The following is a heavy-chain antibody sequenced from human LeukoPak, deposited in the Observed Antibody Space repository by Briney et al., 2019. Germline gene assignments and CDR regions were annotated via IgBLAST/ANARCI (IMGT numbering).Heavy chain of an antibody. Sequence: GGSLRLSCAASGFTFSSYGMHWVRQAPGKGLEWVALIWYDGSNKYYADSVKGRFTISRDNSKNTLYLQMNSLRAEDTAVYYCAKGLYSSSLYMDVWGKGTTVTVSS. V-gene: IGHV3-30*02. D-gene: IGHD6-6*01. CDR2: IWYDGSNK. CDR3: AKGLYSSSLYMDV. J-gene: IGHJ6*03. CDR1: GFTFSSYG.